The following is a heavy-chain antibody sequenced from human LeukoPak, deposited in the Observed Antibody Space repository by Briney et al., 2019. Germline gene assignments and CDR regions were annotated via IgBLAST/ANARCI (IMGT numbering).Heavy chain of an antibody. CDR2: IYYSRST. J-gene: IGHJ3*02. V-gene: IGHV4-39*07. D-gene: IGHD3-22*01. Sequence: SETLSLTCTVSGGSISSSSYYWGWIRQPPGKGLEWIGSIYYSRSTYYNPSLKSRVTISVDTSKNQFSLKLSSVTAADTAVYYCARAASYYYDSSGYPPSAFDIWGQGTMVTVSS. CDR3: ARAASYYYDSSGYPPSAFDI. CDR1: GGSISSSSYY.